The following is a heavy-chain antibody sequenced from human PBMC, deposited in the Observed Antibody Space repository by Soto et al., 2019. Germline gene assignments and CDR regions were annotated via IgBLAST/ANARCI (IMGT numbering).Heavy chain of an antibody. V-gene: IGHV4-61*01. Sequence: SETLSLTCTVSNASISSRKWWAWIRQPPGKGLEWIGYMYNTGSTIYNPSLKSRVTISVDTSKNQFSLKLNSVTAADTAVYYCARDLWGYCGADCYPLDVWGQGTTVTVSS. J-gene: IGHJ6*02. CDR3: ARDLWGYCGADCYPLDV. D-gene: IGHD2-21*02. CDR1: NASISSRKW. CDR2: MYNTGST.